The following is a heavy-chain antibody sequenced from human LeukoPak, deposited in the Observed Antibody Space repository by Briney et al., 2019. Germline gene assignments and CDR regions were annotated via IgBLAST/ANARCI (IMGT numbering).Heavy chain of an antibody. J-gene: IGHJ4*02. V-gene: IGHV1-2*02. Sequence: ASVKVSCKAPGYTFTGYYIHWLRQAPGQGLEWMGWINPNSGGTYYSQKFQGRVAMTRDTSISTAYMDLSTMTSDDTAIYYCARDPPTSTTMVRGVLPFYWGQGTLVTVSS. CDR2: INPNSGGT. D-gene: IGHD3-10*01. CDR1: GYTFTGYY. CDR3: ARDPPTSTTMVRGVLPFY.